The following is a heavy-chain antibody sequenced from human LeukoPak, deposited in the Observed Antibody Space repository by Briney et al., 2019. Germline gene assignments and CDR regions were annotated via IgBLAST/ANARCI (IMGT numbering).Heavy chain of an antibody. V-gene: IGHV3-43*01. J-gene: IGHJ4*02. CDR1: GFSLDDYT. Sequence: GGSLRLSCAASGFSLDDYTMHWVRQGPGKGLELVSLISWDGSSTYYTDSVKGRFTISRDNAKNTLYLQMNSLRAEDTAVYYCARGRGYSYGWIGEKLLDYWGQGTLVTVSS. D-gene: IGHD5-18*01. CDR3: ARGRGYSYGWIGEKLLDY. CDR2: ISWDGSST.